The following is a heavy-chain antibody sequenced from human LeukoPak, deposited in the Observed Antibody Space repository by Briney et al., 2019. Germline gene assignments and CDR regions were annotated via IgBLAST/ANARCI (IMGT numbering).Heavy chain of an antibody. J-gene: IGHJ5*02. CDR3: ARAEGDYDPLNWIDP. CDR1: GYTFSNHG. CDR2: ISAHTGNT. V-gene: IGHV1-18*01. D-gene: IGHD3-16*01. Sequence: ASVKVSCKASGYTFSNHGISWVRQAPGQGLEWVGWISAHTGNTNYAQKVQGRVTMTTDTSTSTAYMELRSLTSDDTAVYYCARAEGDYDPLNWIDPWGQGTLVIVSS.